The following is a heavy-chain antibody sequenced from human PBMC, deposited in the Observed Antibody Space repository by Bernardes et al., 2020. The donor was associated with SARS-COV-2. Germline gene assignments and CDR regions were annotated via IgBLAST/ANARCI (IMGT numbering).Heavy chain of an antibody. J-gene: IGHJ4*02. V-gene: IGHV2-5*02. CDR1: GFSLSPRGVG. CDR2: IYWDNDY. CDR3: VHRPYLSAYFFDY. Sequence: SGATLWKPTQTLTLTCNFSGFSLSPRGVGVGWIRQPPGKALEWIALIYWDNDYRHSPSVTSRLTITKDTSKNQVVLTMTNMDPVDTATYYCVHRPYLSAYFFDYWGQGALVTVSS.